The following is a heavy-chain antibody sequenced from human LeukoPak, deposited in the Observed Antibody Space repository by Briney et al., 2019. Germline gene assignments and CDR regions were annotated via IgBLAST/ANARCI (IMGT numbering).Heavy chain of an antibody. V-gene: IGHV4-34*01. D-gene: IGHD2-2*02. CDR1: GGSFSGYY. Sequence: PSETLSLTCAVYGGSFSGYYWSWIRQPPGKGLEWIGEINHSGSTNYNPSLKSRVTISVDTSKNQFSLKLSSVTAADTAVYYCARVVPLSSAIVVVPAAIVYGMDVWGQGTLVTVSS. J-gene: IGHJ6*02. CDR2: INHSGST. CDR3: ARVVPLSSAIVVVPAAIVYGMDV.